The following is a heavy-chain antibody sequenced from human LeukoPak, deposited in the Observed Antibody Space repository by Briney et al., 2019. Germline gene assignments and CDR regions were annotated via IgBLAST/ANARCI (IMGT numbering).Heavy chain of an antibody. V-gene: IGHV3-20*04. D-gene: IGHD3-22*01. Sequence: PGGSLRLSCAASGFTFDDYGMSWVRQAPGKGLEWVSGINWNGGSTGYADSVKGRFTISRDNAKNSLYLQMNSLRAEDTALYYCARDFPLYYYDSSGLTSFDYWGQGTLVTVSS. CDR3: ARDFPLYYYDSSGLTSFDY. J-gene: IGHJ4*02. CDR2: INWNGGST. CDR1: GFTFDDYG.